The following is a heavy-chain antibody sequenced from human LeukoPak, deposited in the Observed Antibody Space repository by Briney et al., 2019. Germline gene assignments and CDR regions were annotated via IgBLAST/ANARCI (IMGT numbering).Heavy chain of an antibody. CDR2: ISGSGGST. D-gene: IGHD5-18*01. CDR1: GSTFSSYA. CDR3: AKDRSFSYGPFDC. Sequence: GGSLRLSCAASGSTFSSYAMSWVRQAPGKGLEWVSAISGSGGSTYYADSVKGRFTISRDNSKNTLYLQMNSLRAEDTAVYYCAKDRSFSYGPFDCWGQGTLVTVSS. V-gene: IGHV3-23*01. J-gene: IGHJ4*02.